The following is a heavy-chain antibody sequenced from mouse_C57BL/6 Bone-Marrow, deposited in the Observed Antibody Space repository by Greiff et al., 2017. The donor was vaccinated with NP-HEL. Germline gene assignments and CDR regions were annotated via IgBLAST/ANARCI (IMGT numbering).Heavy chain of an antibody. CDR3: ACEGYGSSSWYFDV. D-gene: IGHD1-1*01. Sequence: VQLQQPGAELVRPGSSVKLSCKASGYTFTSYGMHWVKQRPIQGLEWIGNIDPADSETYYNQKFKDKATLTVDKSSSTAYMQLSSLTSEDSAVYYCACEGYGSSSWYFDVWGTGTTVTVSS. CDR2: IDPADSET. CDR1: GYTFTSYG. V-gene: IGHV1-52*01. J-gene: IGHJ1*03.